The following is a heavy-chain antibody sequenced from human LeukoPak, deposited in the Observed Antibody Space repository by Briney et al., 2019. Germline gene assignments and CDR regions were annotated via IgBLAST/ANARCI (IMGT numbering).Heavy chain of an antibody. J-gene: IGHJ5*02. CDR2: ISGSGGST. Sequence: GGSLRLSCAASGFTFSDYAMSWVRQAPGKGLEWVSAISGSGGSTYYADSVKGRFTISRDNSKNTLYLQMNSLRAEDTAVYYCAKEVDIVVVPAAMESGWFDPWGQGTLVTVSS. D-gene: IGHD2-2*01. CDR3: AKEVDIVVVPAAMESGWFDP. V-gene: IGHV3-23*01. CDR1: GFTFSDYA.